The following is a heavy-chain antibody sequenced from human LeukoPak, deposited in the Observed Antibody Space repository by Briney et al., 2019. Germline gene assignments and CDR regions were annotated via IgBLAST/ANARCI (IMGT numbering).Heavy chain of an antibody. D-gene: IGHD3-22*01. CDR1: GGTFSSYA. Sequence: SVKVSCKASGGTFSSYAISWVRQAPGQGLEWMGGIIPIFGTANYAQKFQGRVTITADKSTSTAYMELSSLRSEDTAVYYCARKVPNDSSGYYYLGQFDPWGQGTLVTVSS. J-gene: IGHJ5*02. CDR2: IIPIFGTA. V-gene: IGHV1-69*06. CDR3: ARKVPNDSSGYYYLGQFDP.